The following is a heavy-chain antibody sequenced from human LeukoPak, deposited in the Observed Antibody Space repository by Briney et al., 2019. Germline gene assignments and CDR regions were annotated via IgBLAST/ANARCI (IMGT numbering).Heavy chain of an antibody. CDR1: GFTFSSYA. CDR3: AKERGVHYYDSSGYYPYYFDY. D-gene: IGHD3-22*01. J-gene: IGHJ4*02. V-gene: IGHV3-23*01. CDR2: IIGNGGST. Sequence: GGSLRLSCAASGFTFSSYAINWVRQAPGKGLEWVSSIIGNGGSTNYADSVKGRFTISRDNSKNTLYLQMNSLRAEDTAVYYCAKERGVHYYDSSGYYPYYFDYWGQGTLVTVSS.